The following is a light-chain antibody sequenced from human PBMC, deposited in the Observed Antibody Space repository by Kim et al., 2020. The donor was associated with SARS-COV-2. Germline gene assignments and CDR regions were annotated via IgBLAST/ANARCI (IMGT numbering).Light chain of an antibody. J-gene: IGLJ2*01. CDR3: QAWGTRTVV. Sequence: SYELTQPPSVSVSPGQTASITCSGDKLGDKYAYWYQQKPGQSPVLVIYEDNKRPSGIPERFSASNSENTATLTISGTQAIDEADYYCQAWGTRTVVFGGGTQLTVL. CDR2: EDN. V-gene: IGLV3-1*01. CDR1: KLGDKY.